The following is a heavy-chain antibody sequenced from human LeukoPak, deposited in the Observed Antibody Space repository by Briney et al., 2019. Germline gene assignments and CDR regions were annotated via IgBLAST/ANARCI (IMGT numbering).Heavy chain of an antibody. Sequence: SETLSLTCTVSGGSISSYYWNWIRQSAGKGLEWLGHLYSTGSTNCNPSLKSRVTISLDTSKNQFSLKLNSVTAADAAVYYCARCTSTSCYNFDYWGQGTLVTVSS. V-gene: IGHV4-4*07. J-gene: IGHJ4*02. D-gene: IGHD2-2*02. CDR3: ARCTSTSCYNFDY. CDR2: LYSTGST. CDR1: GGSISSYY.